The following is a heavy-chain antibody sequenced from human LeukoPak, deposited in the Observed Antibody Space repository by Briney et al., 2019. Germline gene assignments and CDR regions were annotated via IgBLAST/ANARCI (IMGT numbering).Heavy chain of an antibody. CDR3: AKGNHPLAATGPDYYYGLDV. Sequence: GGSLRLPCAGSGFTFNTYSMSWVRQAPGKGLEWVSSISGSGISTYYADSVQGRFTISRDNSKNTLYLQMNSLGVEDTAVYYCAKGNHPLAATGPDYYYGLDVWGQGTTVTVSS. CDR2: ISGSGIST. CDR1: GFTFNTYS. J-gene: IGHJ6*02. D-gene: IGHD2-15*01. V-gene: IGHV3-23*01.